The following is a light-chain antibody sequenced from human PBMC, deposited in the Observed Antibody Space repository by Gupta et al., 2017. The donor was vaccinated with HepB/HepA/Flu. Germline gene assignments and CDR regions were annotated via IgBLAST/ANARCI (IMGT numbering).Light chain of an antibody. V-gene: IGKV1-8*01. Sequence: AIRMTQSPSSFSASTGDRVTITCRASQGLSSYLAWYQQKPGKAPKLLIYAASTLQSGVPSRFSGSGSGTDFTLTISGLQSEDFATYYCQQYYSYPRTFGQGTKLEIK. J-gene: IGKJ2*01. CDR2: AAS. CDR1: QGLSSY. CDR3: QQYYSYPRT.